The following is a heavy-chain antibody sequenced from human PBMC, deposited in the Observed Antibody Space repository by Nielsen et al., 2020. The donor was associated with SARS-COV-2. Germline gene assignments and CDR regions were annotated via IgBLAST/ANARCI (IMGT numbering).Heavy chain of an antibody. CDR1: GFTFTDSY. D-gene: IGHD6-19*01. Sequence: GESLKISCAASGFTFTDSYMSWVRQAPGKGLEWVSAISASTYYADYGKGRFTISRDNSKNTLYLQMNSLRAEDTAVYYCAKRSGYTSGWYGDYWGQGTLVTVSS. CDR3: AKRSGYTSGWYGDY. CDR2: ISAST. V-gene: IGHV3-23*01. J-gene: IGHJ4*02.